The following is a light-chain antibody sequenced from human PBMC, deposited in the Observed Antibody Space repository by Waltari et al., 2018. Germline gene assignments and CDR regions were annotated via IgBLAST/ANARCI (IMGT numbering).Light chain of an antibody. J-gene: IGKJ1*01. Sequence: EIVMTQSPATLSVSPGERATLSYRASQSVTSNLAWYQQKPGQAPRLLIYGASTRATDIPARFSGGGSGTEFTLTISSLQSEDFAVYYCQQYHNWPPRWTFGQGTKVEIK. CDR3: QQYHNWPPRWT. V-gene: IGKV3-15*01. CDR2: GAS. CDR1: QSVTSN.